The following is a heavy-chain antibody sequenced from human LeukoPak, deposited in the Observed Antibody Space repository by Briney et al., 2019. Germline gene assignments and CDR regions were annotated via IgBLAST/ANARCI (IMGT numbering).Heavy chain of an antibody. CDR3: ARMSQRAFDI. J-gene: IGHJ3*02. CDR2: ISYDGNSK. CDR1: GFTFSSYG. Sequence: AGGSLRLSCAASGFTFSSYGMHWVRQAPGKGLEWVAVISYDGNSKYYADSVKGRFTISRDNSKNTPYLQMNSLRAEDTAVYYCARMSQRAFDIWGQGTMVTVSS. D-gene: IGHD5-18*01. V-gene: IGHV3-33*01.